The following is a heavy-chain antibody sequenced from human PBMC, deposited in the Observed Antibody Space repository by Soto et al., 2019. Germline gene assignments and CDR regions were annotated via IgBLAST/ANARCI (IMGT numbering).Heavy chain of an antibody. CDR2: IYHSGST. D-gene: IGHD3-22*01. CDR3: AKKGYYYDSSGYYYYFDY. Sequence: ASETLTLTCAVSGYSISSGYYWGWIRQPPGKGPEWIGSIYHSGSTYYNSSLKSRVTISVDTSKNQLTLKLSSVTAADTAVYYCAKKGYYYDSSGYYYYFDYWGQGTLVTV. V-gene: IGHV4-38-2*01. CDR1: GYSISSGYY. J-gene: IGHJ4*02.